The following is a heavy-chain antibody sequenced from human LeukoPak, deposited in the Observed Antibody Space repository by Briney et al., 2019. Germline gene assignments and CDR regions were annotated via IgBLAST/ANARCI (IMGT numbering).Heavy chain of an antibody. Sequence: SETLSLTCAVYGGSFSGYYWSWIRQPPGKGLEWIGEINHSGSTNYNPSLKSRVTISVDTSKNQFSLKLSSVTAADTAVYYCARTFLGYCSSTSCYYYYYMDVWGKGTTVTVSS. CDR2: INHSGST. J-gene: IGHJ6*03. V-gene: IGHV4-34*01. D-gene: IGHD2-2*01. CDR3: ARTFLGYCSSTSCYYYYYMDV. CDR1: GGSFSGYY.